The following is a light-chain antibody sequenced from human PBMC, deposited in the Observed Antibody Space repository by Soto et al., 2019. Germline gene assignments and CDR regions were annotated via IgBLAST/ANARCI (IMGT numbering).Light chain of an antibody. CDR1: SSNIGAGYD. V-gene: IGLV1-40*01. J-gene: IGLJ7*01. CDR2: GNS. Sequence: QSVLTQPPSVSGAPGQRVTISCTGSSSNIGAGYDVHWYQQLPGTAPKLLIYGNSNRPSGVPDRFSASKSGPSASLAITGLRAADEAADYCQSYDTTLSGAVFGGGTQVTVL. CDR3: QSYDTTLSGAV.